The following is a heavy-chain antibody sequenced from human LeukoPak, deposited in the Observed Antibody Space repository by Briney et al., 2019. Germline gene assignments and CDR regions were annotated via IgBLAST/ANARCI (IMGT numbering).Heavy chain of an antibody. V-gene: IGHV1-3*01. CDR1: GYTFTNYA. Sequence: GASVKVSCKASGYTFTNYAFHWVRQAPGQRLEWMGWINAGNGNTKYSQKFQGRVTITRDTSANTAYMELSSLRSEDTAVYYCARAPSSGWYYDYWGQGTLVTVSS. D-gene: IGHD6-19*01. J-gene: IGHJ4*02. CDR2: INAGNGNT. CDR3: ARAPSSGWYYDY.